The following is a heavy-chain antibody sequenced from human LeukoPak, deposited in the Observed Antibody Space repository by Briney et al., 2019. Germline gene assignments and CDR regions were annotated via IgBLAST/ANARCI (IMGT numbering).Heavy chain of an antibody. Sequence: SGGSLRLSCAASGFTFSSYSMSWVRQAPGKGLEWVSAISGSGGSTYYADSVKGRFTISRDNSKNTLYLQMNSLRAEDTAVYYCAKGSSTSCYKNAFDIWGQGTMVTVSS. CDR1: GFTFSSYS. V-gene: IGHV3-23*01. CDR2: ISGSGGST. J-gene: IGHJ3*02. CDR3: AKGSSTSCYKNAFDI. D-gene: IGHD2-2*02.